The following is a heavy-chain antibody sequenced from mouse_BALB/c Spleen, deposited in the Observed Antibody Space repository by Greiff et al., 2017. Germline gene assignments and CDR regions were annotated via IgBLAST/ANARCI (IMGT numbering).Heavy chain of an antibody. CDR1: GFTFSSFG. Sequence: EVQLVESGGGLVQPGGSRKLSCAASGFTFSSFGMHWVRQAPEKGLEWVAYISSGSSTIYYADTVKGRFTITRDNPKNTLFLQMTSLRSEDTAMYYCAITTVDYWGQGTTLSLL. J-gene: IGHJ2*01. V-gene: IGHV5-17*02. CDR3: AITTVDY. CDR2: ISSGSSTI. D-gene: IGHD1-1*01.